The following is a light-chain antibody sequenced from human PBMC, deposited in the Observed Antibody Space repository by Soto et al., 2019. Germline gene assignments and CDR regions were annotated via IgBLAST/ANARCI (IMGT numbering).Light chain of an antibody. CDR3: SSYTSSSSYV. CDR2: EVS. Sequence: QSLVTKAASVSGSRGQSIRISCTGTSSDVGGYNYVSWYQQHPGKAPKLMIYEVSNRPSGVSNRFSGSQSGNAASLTISGLQDEDEADCYCSSYTSSSSYVFGAGTKVT. CDR1: SSDVGGYNY. V-gene: IGLV2-14*01. J-gene: IGLJ1*01.